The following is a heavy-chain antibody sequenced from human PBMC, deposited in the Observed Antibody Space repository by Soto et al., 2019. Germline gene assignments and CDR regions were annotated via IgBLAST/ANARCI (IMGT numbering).Heavy chain of an antibody. J-gene: IGHJ3*01. V-gene: IGHV4-34*01. CDR1: GGSFSAYY. CDR3: ARGGSSDWQVAFDF. CDR2: INRSGST. D-gene: IGHD6-19*01. Sequence: PSETLSLTCTVYGGSFSAYYWSWIRQPPGKGLEWIGEINRSGSTNYNPSLKSRAIISVDTSKNQFSLKLSSVTAADTAVYYCARGGSSDWQVAFDFWGQGTMVTVSS.